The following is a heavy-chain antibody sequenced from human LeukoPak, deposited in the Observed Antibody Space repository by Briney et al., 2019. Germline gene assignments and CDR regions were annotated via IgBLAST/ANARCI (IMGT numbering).Heavy chain of an antibody. CDR2: IKQDGSEK. D-gene: IGHD2-2*01. V-gene: IGHV3-7*03. CDR1: GFTFRSYW. Sequence: GGSLRLSCAASGFTFRSYWMRWVRQAPGKGLEWVANIKQDGSEKNYVDSVKGRSTISRDNAKNSLYLQMNSLRAEDTAVYYCARALLSHPDIVVVPAAMSPNYYYYYYGMDVWGQGTTVTVSS. J-gene: IGHJ6*02. CDR3: ARALLSHPDIVVVPAAMSPNYYYYYYGMDV.